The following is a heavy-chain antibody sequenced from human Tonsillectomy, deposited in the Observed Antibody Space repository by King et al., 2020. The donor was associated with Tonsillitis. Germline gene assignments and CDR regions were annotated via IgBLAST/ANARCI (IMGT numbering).Heavy chain of an antibody. Sequence: QLVQSGAEVKKPGASVKVSCKASGYTFNSFGITWVRQAPGQGLEWMGWINAYNGNTNYAQMLQDRVTLSTDTSTSTAYMELRSLRSDDTAVYYCATPVTDSSGYQYFDYWGQGTLVTVSS. D-gene: IGHD3-22*01. CDR2: INAYNGNT. V-gene: IGHV1-18*01. J-gene: IGHJ4*02. CDR3: ATPVTDSSGYQYFDY. CDR1: GYTFNSFG.